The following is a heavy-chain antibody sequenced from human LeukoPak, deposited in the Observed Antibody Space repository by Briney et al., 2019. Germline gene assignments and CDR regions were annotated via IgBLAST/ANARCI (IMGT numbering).Heavy chain of an antibody. CDR2: ISSSSSYI. CDR1: GFTFSSYS. D-gene: IGHD2-2*01. V-gene: IGHV3-21*01. Sequence: GGSLRLSCAASGFTFSSYSMNWVRQAPGKGLEWVSSISSSSSYIYYADSVRGRFTISRDNAKNSLYLQMDSLRAEDTAVYYCAKHDWGYCSSTSCPPDYWGQGTLVTVSS. CDR3: AKHDWGYCSSTSCPPDY. J-gene: IGHJ4*02.